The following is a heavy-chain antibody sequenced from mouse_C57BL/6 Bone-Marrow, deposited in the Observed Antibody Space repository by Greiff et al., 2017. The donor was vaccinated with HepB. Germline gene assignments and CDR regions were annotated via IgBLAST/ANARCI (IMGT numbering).Heavy chain of an antibody. Sequence: QVQLQQPGAELVKPGASVKLSCKASGYTFTSYWMHWAKQRPGQGLEWIGMIHPNSGSTNYNEKFKSKATLTVDKSSSTAYMQLSSLTSEDSAVYYCASYYYGSSYEAYWGQGTLVTVSA. CDR3: ASYYYGSSYEAY. D-gene: IGHD1-1*01. CDR2: IHPNSGST. J-gene: IGHJ3*01. CDR1: GYTFTSYW. V-gene: IGHV1-64*01.